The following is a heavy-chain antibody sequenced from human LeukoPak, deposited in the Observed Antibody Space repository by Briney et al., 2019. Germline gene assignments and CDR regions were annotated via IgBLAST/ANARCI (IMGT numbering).Heavy chain of an antibody. J-gene: IGHJ6*02. CDR3: ARAMGYYDFWSGYYEDYLIYGMDV. CDR1: GYTFTGYY. Sequence: ASVKVSCKASGYTFTGYYMHWVRQAPGQGLEWMGRINPNSGGTNYAQKFQGRVTMTRNTSVSTAYMELSSLRSEDTAVYYCARAMGYYDFWSGYYEDYLIYGMDVWGQGTTVTVSS. D-gene: IGHD3-3*01. CDR2: INPNSGGT. V-gene: IGHV1-2*06.